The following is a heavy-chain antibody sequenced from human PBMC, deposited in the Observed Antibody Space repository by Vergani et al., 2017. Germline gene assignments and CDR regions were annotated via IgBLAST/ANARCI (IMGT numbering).Heavy chain of an antibody. CDR1: GFTFSSYW. V-gene: IGHV3-74*01. J-gene: IGHJ4*02. CDR3: ARESYCGGDCSYFDY. Sequence: EVQLVESGGGLVQPGGSLRLSCAASGFTFSSYWMHWVRQAPGKGLVWVSRINSDGSSTSYADSVKGRFTISRDNAKNTLYLQMNSLRAEDTAVYYCARESYCGGDCSYFDYWGQGTLVTVSS. CDR2: INSDGSST. D-gene: IGHD2-21*02.